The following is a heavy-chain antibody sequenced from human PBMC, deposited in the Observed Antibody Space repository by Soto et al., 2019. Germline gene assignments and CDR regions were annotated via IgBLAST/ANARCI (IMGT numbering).Heavy chain of an antibody. Sequence: SETLSLTCALYGGSFDGYYWSWIRQSPGKGLEWIGEIHHSGSTKYNPSLKSRVSLSVDTSTKQFSLKMTSMTAAHRGVYYCARGVDSWSGYLFWGQGTPVNVSS. CDR2: IHHSGST. J-gene: IGHJ4*02. D-gene: IGHD3-3*01. V-gene: IGHV4-34*01. CDR3: ARGVDSWSGYLF. CDR1: GGSFDGYY.